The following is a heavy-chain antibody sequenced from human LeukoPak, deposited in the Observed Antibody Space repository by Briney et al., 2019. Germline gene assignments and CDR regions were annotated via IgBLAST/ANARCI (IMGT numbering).Heavy chain of an antibody. J-gene: IGHJ4*02. Sequence: GGSLRLSCGVSGFTVSSSYMSWVRQAPGKGLEWVSIIYTGGSTYYADSVKGRFTISRDNSKNTLYLQMNSLRDDDTAVYYCVRDSYGTSWGQGTLVTVSS. V-gene: IGHV3-66*01. D-gene: IGHD3-16*01. CDR3: VRDSYGTS. CDR1: GFTVSSSY. CDR2: IYTGGST.